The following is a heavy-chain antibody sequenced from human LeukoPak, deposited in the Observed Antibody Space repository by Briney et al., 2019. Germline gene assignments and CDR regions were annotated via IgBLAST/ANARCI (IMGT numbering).Heavy chain of an antibody. CDR3: VAAAGTDFDY. V-gene: IGHV3-21*01. CDR1: GFSFGYYA. Sequence: GGSLRLSCAASGFSFGYYAMNWVRQAPGKGLEWVSSISSSSSYIYYADSVKGRFTISRDNAKNSLYLQMNSLRAEDTAVYYCVAAAGTDFDYWGQGTLVTVSS. D-gene: IGHD6-13*01. CDR2: ISSSSSYI. J-gene: IGHJ4*02.